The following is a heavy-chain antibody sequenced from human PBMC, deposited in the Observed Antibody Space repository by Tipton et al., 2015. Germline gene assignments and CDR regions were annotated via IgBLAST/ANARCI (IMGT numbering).Heavy chain of an antibody. V-gene: IGHV4-31*03. CDR1: GGSISSGVYS. Sequence: TLSLTCTVSGGSISSGVYSWSWIRQHPGKGLEWIGYISYSGGTYYNPSLKSRVTISLDTSKNHFSLNLSSVTAADTAVYYCARDGRYDILTGHSHQYGMDVWGQGTTVTVSS. J-gene: IGHJ6*02. CDR2: ISYSGGT. CDR3: ARDGRYDILTGHSHQYGMDV. D-gene: IGHD3-9*01.